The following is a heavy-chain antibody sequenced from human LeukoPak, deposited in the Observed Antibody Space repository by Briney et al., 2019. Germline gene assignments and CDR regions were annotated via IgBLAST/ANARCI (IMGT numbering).Heavy chain of an antibody. CDR3: AKFEGALLGNYYMDV. J-gene: IGHJ6*03. Sequence: GGSLRLSCAVSGITLSNYGMSWVRQAPGKGLEWVAGLSGSGGGTNYADSVKGRFTISRDNSKNTLFLQMVSLRAEDTAVYYCAKFEGALLGNYYMDVWGKGTTVTVSS. CDR1: GITLSNYG. V-gene: IGHV3-23*01. CDR2: LSGSGGGT.